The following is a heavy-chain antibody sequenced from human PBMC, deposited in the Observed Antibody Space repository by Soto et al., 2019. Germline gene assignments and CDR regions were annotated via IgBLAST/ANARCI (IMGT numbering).Heavy chain of an antibody. Sequence: QVQLVESGGGLVMPGESLRLSCAASGSTFSDHYMSWIRQAPGKGLEWVSYISSSGNSMYYADSVKGRFTVSRDNAENSLYLQMNSLRAEDPAVYYCAGRAASGRHFDHWGQGTLVSVSS. CDR2: ISSSGNSM. J-gene: IGHJ4*02. V-gene: IGHV3-11*01. D-gene: IGHD6-13*01. CDR3: AGRAASGRHFDH. CDR1: GSTFSDHY.